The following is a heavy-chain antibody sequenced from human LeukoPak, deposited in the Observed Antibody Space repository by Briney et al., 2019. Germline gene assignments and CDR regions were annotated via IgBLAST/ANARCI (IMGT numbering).Heavy chain of an antibody. Sequence: GGSLRLSCAASGFTFSSYWMSWVRQAPGKGLEWVANIKQDGSGKYYVDSVKDRFTISRDNAKNSLYLQMNSLRAEDTAVYYCAKRLLSDYYDSSGYRYAFDIWGQGTMVTVSS. CDR3: AKRLLSDYYDSSGYRYAFDI. D-gene: IGHD3-22*01. J-gene: IGHJ3*02. CDR1: GFTFSSYW. V-gene: IGHV3-7*03. CDR2: IKQDGSGK.